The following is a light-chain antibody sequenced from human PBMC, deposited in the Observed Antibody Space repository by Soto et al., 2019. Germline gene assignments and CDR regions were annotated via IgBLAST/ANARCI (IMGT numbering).Light chain of an antibody. J-gene: IGKJ5*01. CDR1: QSISNY. V-gene: IGKV1-39*01. CDR3: QQSYSTPIT. Sequence: DIQLTQSPSSLSASVGDRVTITCRASQSISNYLNWYQHRPGKAPNLLIYAASSLQSGVPSRFSGSESGTDFTLTITSLHPEDSANYYCQQSYSTPITFGQGTRLQIK. CDR2: AAS.